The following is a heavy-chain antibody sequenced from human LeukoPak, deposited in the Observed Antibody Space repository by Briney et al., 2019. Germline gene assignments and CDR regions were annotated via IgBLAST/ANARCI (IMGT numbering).Heavy chain of an antibody. CDR2: IYTTGNT. CDR3: ARGKYYYDSNSSYRYFDP. Sequence: SETQSLTCTVSGGSISSYYWSWIRQPAGKGLEWIGRIYTTGNTNYNPSLKSRVTMSIDTSKKQFSLKLSSVTAAGTAVYYCARGKYYYDSNSSYRYFDPWGQGTLVSVSS. CDR1: GGSISSYY. J-gene: IGHJ5*02. D-gene: IGHD3-22*01. V-gene: IGHV4-4*07.